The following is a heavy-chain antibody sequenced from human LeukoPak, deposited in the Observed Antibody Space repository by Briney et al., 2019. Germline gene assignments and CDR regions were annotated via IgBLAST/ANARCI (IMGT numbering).Heavy chain of an antibody. CDR2: IIPIFGTA. CDR3: ARGRRTAPVRYCSSTSCYWAEPDYGDYSLPDY. Sequence: SVKVSCKASGGTFSSYAISWVRQAPGQGLEWMGGIIPIFGTANYAQKFQGRVTITADESTSTAYMELSSLRSEDTAVYYCARGRRTAPVRYCSSTSCYWAEPDYGDYSLPDYWGQGTLVTVSS. CDR1: GGTFSSYA. J-gene: IGHJ4*02. D-gene: IGHD2-2*01. V-gene: IGHV1-69*13.